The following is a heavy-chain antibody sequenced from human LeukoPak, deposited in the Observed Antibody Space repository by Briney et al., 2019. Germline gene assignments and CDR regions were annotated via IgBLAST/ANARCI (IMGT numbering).Heavy chain of an antibody. CDR2: IIPMSGTA. CDR3: ASPVKYYDTWSGYPPFDY. J-gene: IGHJ4*02. Sequence: ASVKVSCKASGGTFNNFAISWVRQAPGQGLEWVGGIIPMSGTANYVQKFQGRVTITADESTSTAYMELSSLRSEDTAIYYCASPVKYYDTWSGYPPFDYWGQGTLVTVSS. V-gene: IGHV1-69*13. CDR1: GGTFNNFA. D-gene: IGHD3-3*01.